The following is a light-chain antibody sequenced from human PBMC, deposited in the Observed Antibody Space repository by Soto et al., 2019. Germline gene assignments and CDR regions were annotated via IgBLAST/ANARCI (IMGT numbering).Light chain of an antibody. Sequence: EIVLKQSPTTLSLSPCDRATLSSRASQSVSSSLAWYHQKPGQAPRLLIYDASNRATGIPARFSGSGSGTDFTLTISSLEPEDFAVYYCQQRSNWGGTFGQGTK. CDR1: QSVSSS. V-gene: IGKV3-11*01. J-gene: IGKJ1*01. CDR3: QQRSNWGGT. CDR2: DAS.